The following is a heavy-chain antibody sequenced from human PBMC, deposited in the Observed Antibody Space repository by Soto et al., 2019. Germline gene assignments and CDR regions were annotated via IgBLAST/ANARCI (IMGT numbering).Heavy chain of an antibody. CDR3: AKNRDSGYDHDAFDI. CDR1: GFTFSSYG. J-gene: IGHJ3*02. V-gene: IGHV3-30*18. CDR2: ISYDGSNK. Sequence: QVQLVESGGGVVQPGRSLRLSCAASGFTFSSYGMHWVRQAPGKGLEWVAVISYDGSNKYYADSVKGRFTISRDNSKNTLYLQMNSLRAEDTAVYYCAKNRDSGYDHDAFDIWGQGTMVTVSS. D-gene: IGHD5-12*01.